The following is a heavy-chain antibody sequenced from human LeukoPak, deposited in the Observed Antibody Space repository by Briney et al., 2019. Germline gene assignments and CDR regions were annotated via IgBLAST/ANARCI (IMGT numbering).Heavy chain of an antibody. CDR1: GGSISSGGYY. V-gene: IGHV4-31*03. J-gene: IGHJ5*02. CDR2: IYYSGST. CDR3: ARDIPPGPIAAAPGAWFDP. D-gene: IGHD6-13*01. Sequence: SETLSLTCTVSGGSISSGGYYWSWIRQHPGKGLEWIGYIYYSGSTYYNPSLKSRVTISVDTSKNQFSLKLSSVTAADTAVYYCARDIPPGPIAAAPGAWFDPWGQGTLVTVSS.